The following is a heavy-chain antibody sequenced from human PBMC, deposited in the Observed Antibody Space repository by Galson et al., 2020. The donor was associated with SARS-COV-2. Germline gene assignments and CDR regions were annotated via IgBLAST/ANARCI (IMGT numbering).Heavy chain of an antibody. D-gene: IGHD2-15*01. V-gene: IGHV4-39*01. CDR2: IYYSGTT. Sequence: SETLSLTCTVSGGSISSSNSYWAWIRQPPGKGLEWIGSIYYSGTTYYNPSLVNRVSISVDTSKNQFSLKLTSVTAAYTALYYCARQLYCSGGRCGALDIWGQGTMVTVSS. CDR1: GGSISSSNSY. CDR3: ARQLYCSGGRCGALDI. J-gene: IGHJ3*02.